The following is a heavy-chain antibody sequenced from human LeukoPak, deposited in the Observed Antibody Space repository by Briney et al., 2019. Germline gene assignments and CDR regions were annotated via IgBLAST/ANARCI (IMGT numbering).Heavy chain of an antibody. J-gene: IGHJ4*02. Sequence: QPGGSLRLPCAASGFTFSSYAMTWVRQAPGKGLEWVSAISGSGGITYYADSVKGRFTISRDNSKSTLYLQMNSLRAEDTALYYCAKDRIGSGTYYYFDYWGQGTLVTVSS. D-gene: IGHD3-10*01. CDR1: GFTFSSYA. CDR3: AKDRIGSGTYYYFDY. CDR2: ISGSGGIT. V-gene: IGHV3-23*01.